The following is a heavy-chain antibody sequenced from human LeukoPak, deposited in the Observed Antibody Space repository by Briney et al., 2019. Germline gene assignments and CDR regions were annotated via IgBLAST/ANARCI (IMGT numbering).Heavy chain of an antibody. Sequence: PGGSLRLSCAASGFTSSSYAMHWVRQAPGKGLEWVAVISYDGSNKYFADSVKGRFTISRDNSKNTLYLQMNSLRAEDTAVYYCARAPSSSPAYWGQGTLVTVSS. V-gene: IGHV3-30-3*01. J-gene: IGHJ4*02. D-gene: IGHD6-13*01. CDR2: ISYDGSNK. CDR1: GFTSSSYA. CDR3: ARAPSSSPAY.